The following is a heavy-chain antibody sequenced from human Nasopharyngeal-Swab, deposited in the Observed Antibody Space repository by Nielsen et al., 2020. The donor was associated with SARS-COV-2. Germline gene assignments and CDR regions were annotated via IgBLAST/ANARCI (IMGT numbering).Heavy chain of an antibody. Sequence: SETLSLTCTVSGGSISPYYWGWIRQPPGKGLEWIGYIYYTGSTNYNPSLKSRLTISVDTSKNQFSLNLNSVTAADTAVYYCARLPYSDNYHLDYWGQGTLVTVSS. D-gene: IGHD1-26*01. J-gene: IGHJ4*02. CDR1: GGSISPYY. CDR3: ARLPYSDNYHLDY. CDR2: IYYTGST. V-gene: IGHV4-59*08.